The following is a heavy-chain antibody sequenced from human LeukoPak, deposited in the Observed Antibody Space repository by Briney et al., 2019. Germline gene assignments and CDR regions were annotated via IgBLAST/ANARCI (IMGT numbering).Heavy chain of an antibody. CDR2: IGSSRSVI. D-gene: IGHD6-13*01. Sequence: GGSLRLSRAASGFTFSSYSMNWARQAPGKGLEWVSYIGSSRSVIYYADSVKGRFTISRDNAKNSLYLQMNSLRAEDTAVYYCARDGGTAAAGTHHFDYWGQGTLVTVSS. V-gene: IGHV3-48*01. CDR3: ARDGGTAAAGTHHFDY. CDR1: GFTFSSYS. J-gene: IGHJ4*02.